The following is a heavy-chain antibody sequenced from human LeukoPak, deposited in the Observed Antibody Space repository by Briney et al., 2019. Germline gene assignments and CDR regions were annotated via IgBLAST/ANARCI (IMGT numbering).Heavy chain of an antibody. D-gene: IGHD3-22*01. CDR1: GFSFSNFY. CDR2: ISSSRTYT. J-gene: IGHJ4*02. Sequence: GSLRLSCAASGFSFSNFYMSWIRQAPGKGLEWVSYISSSRTYTNSADSVRGRFTISRDNAKNSLYLQMDSLRVEDTAVYYCARESDSSGYYDYWGQGTLVTVSS. V-gene: IGHV3-11*06. CDR3: ARESDSSGYYDY.